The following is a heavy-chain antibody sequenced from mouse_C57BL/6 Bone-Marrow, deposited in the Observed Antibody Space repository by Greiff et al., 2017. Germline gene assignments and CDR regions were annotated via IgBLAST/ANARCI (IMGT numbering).Heavy chain of an antibody. Sequence: VQLQQSGPELVKPGASVKIPCKASGYTFTDYNMDWVKQSHGKSLKWIGDINPNNGGTIYNQKFKGKATFTVDKSSSTAYMELHSLTSEDTAVYYCARFYYEDYYAMDYWGQGTSVTVSS. D-gene: IGHD1-1*01. CDR1: GYTFTDYN. V-gene: IGHV1-18*01. J-gene: IGHJ4*01. CDR2: INPNNGGT. CDR3: ARFYYEDYYAMDY.